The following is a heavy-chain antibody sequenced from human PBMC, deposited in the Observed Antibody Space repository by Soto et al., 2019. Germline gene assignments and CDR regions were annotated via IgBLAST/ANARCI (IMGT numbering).Heavy chain of an antibody. CDR2: INHSGST. J-gene: IGHJ6*02. CDR1: GGSFSGYY. CDR3: ARGYDYVWGSYRVYYYGMDV. D-gene: IGHD3-16*02. Sequence: SETLSLTCAVYGGSFSGYYWSWIRQPPGKGLEWIGEINHSGSTNYNPSLKSRVTISVDTSKNQFSLKLSSVTAADTAVYYCARGYDYVWGSYRVYYYGMDVWGQGTTVTVSS. V-gene: IGHV4-34*01.